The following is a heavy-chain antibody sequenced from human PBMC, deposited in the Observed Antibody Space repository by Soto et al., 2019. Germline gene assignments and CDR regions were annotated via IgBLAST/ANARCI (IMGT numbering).Heavy chain of an antibody. V-gene: IGHV4-31*03. CDR3: ARWWSGSRQGFDP. J-gene: IGHJ5*02. Sequence: QVQLQESGPGLVKPSQTLSRTCTVSGGSISSGDYYWRWIRQHPGKGLEWIGYIYYSGSTYYNPSLKSRVTISVDTSKNQCSLKLSSVTAADTAVYYCARWWSGSRQGFDPWGQGTLVTVSS. D-gene: IGHD3-3*01. CDR1: GGSISSGDYY. CDR2: IYYSGST.